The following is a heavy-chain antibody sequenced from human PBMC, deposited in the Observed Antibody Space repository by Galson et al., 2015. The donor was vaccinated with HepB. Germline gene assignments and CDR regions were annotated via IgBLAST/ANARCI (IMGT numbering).Heavy chain of an antibody. J-gene: IGHJ6*02. Sequence: SLRLSCAASGFTFSSYSMNWVRQAPGKGLEWVSYISSSSSTIYYADSVKGRFTISRDNAKNSLYLQMNGLRDEDTAVYYCASGPARAAGKHKYYYYYGMDVWGQGTTVTVSS. CDR1: GFTFSSYS. CDR2: ISSSSSTI. D-gene: IGHD6-13*01. CDR3: ASGPARAAGKHKYYYYYGMDV. V-gene: IGHV3-48*02.